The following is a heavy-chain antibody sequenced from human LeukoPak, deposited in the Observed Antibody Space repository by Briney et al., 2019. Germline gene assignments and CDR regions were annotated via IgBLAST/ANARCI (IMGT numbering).Heavy chain of an antibody. D-gene: IGHD6-19*01. J-gene: IGHJ4*02. CDR2: IKQDGSEK. CDR3: AREVGPIAVAGTKVDY. V-gene: IGHV3-7*01. Sequence: GGSLRLSCAASGFTFSSYWMSWVRQAPGKGLEWVANIKQDGSEKYYVDSVKGRFTISRDNSKNTLYLQMSSLRAEDTAVYYCAREVGPIAVAGTKVDYWGQGTLVTVSS. CDR1: GFTFSSYW.